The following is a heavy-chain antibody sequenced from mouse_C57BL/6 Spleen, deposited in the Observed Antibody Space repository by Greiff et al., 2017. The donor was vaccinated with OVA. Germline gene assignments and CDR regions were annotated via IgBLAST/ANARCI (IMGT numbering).Heavy chain of an antibody. V-gene: IGHV1-26*01. CDR2: INPNNGGT. CDR3: ARRGNDYDEFAY. D-gene: IGHD2-4*01. Sequence: VQLQQSGPELVKPGASVKISCKASGYTFTDYYMNWVKQSHGKSLEWIGDINPNNGGTSYNQKFKGKATLTVDKSSSTAYMELRSLTSEDSAVYYCARRGNDYDEFAYWGQGTLVTVSA. CDR1: GYTFTDYY. J-gene: IGHJ3*01.